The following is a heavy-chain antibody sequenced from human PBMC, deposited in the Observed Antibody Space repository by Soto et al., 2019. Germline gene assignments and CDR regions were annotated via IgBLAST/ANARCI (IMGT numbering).Heavy chain of an antibody. D-gene: IGHD6-19*01. CDR3: ARQYSSGWSDYYGMDV. CDR1: GFTFSSYA. V-gene: IGHV3-23*01. CDR2: ISGSGGST. Sequence: HPGGSLRLSCAASGFTFSSYAMSWVRQAPGRGLEWVSAISGSGGSTYYADSVKGRFTISRDNSKNTLYLQMNSLRAEDTAVYYCARQYSSGWSDYYGMDVWGQGTTVTVSS. J-gene: IGHJ6*02.